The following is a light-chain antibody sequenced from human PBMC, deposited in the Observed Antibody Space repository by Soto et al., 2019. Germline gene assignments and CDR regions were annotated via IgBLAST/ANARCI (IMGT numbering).Light chain of an antibody. V-gene: IGKV3-15*01. Sequence: EILVTQSPDTLSVSPGESASLSCWASQTVGSNLAWYQQKPGQAPRLLIYGASTRATGIPARFSGSGSGTDFTLTISSLQSEDFAVYYCQQYNNWPPWTFGQGTKVDIK. CDR1: QTVGSN. J-gene: IGKJ1*01. CDR3: QQYNNWPPWT. CDR2: GAS.